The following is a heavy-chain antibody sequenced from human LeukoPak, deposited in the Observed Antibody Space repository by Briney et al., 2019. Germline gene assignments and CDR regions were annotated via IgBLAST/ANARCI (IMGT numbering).Heavy chain of an antibody. J-gene: IGHJ1*01. CDR1: GYTFTSYD. D-gene: IGHD2-15*01. CDR3: SRGAPPYCSGDSCYSFLYFHH. Sequence: ASVKVSCKDSGYTFTSYDNNWVRQAPGQGLERMGWMNPNSGNTGYAHKFQGRVTITRDTSISTAYLELTSLRSDDTAVYYCSRGAPPYCSGDSCYSFLYFHHWGQGTLVTVSS. CDR2: MNPNSGNT. V-gene: IGHV1-8*01.